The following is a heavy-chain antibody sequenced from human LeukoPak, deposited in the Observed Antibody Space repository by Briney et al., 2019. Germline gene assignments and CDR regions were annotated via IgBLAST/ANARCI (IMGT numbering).Heavy chain of an antibody. CDR2: ISGNGGST. CDR1: GCTFSSYA. Sequence: HPGGSLRLSCVASGCTFSSYAMSWVRQAPGKGLEWVSVISGNGGSTYYAYSVKGRFTISRDNSKNTLYLNMNTLRAEDAAVYYCAKERWQVWSQFDYWGQGTLVTVSS. CDR3: AKERWQVWSQFDY. D-gene: IGHD3-10*01. V-gene: IGHV3-23*01. J-gene: IGHJ4*02.